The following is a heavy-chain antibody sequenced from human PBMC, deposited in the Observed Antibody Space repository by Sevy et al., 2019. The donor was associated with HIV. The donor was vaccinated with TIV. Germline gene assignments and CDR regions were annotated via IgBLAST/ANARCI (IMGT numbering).Heavy chain of an antibody. J-gene: IGHJ5*02. CDR3: ARHPYGDYVGYFDP. V-gene: IGHV4-39*01. Sequence: SETLSLTCTVSGGSISSSGYYWGWIRQPPGMGLEWLGSIYYSGSTYYNPSLKSRVTISVDTSKNQFSLKMNSVTAADTAVDYCARHPYGDYVGYFDPWGQGTLVTVSS. CDR1: GGSISSSGYY. D-gene: IGHD4-17*01. CDR2: IYYSGST.